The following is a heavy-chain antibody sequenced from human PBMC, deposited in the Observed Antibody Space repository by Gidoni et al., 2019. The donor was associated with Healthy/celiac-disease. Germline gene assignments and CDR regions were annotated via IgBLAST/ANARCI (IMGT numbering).Heavy chain of an antibody. Sequence: EVQLVESGGGLVKPGGSLRLSCAASGFTFSSYSMTWVRQAPGKGLEWVSSISSSSSYIYYADSVKGRFTISRDNAKNSLYLQMNSLRAEDTAVYYCARGGSSGWAYYFDYWGQGTLVTVSS. CDR3: ARGGSSGWAYYFDY. J-gene: IGHJ4*02. V-gene: IGHV3-21*01. CDR1: GFTFSSYS. D-gene: IGHD6-19*01. CDR2: ISSSSSYI.